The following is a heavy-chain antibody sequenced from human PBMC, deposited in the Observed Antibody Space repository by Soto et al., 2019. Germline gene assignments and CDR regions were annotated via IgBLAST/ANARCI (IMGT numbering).Heavy chain of an antibody. CDR1: GGSISSYY. V-gene: IGHV4-59*01. CDR2: IYYSGST. CDR3: AIDLGGDSSGYENDAFDI. J-gene: IGHJ3*02. D-gene: IGHD3-22*01. Sequence: SETLSLTCTVSGGSISSYYWSWIRQPPGKGLEWIGYIYYSGSTNYNPTLKSRVTISADTSKKQFSLKLISVTAADTAVYYCAIDLGGDSSGYENDAFDIWGQGTMVTVSS.